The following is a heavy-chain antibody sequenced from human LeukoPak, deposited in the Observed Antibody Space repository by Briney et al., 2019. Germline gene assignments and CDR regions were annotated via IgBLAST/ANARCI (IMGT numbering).Heavy chain of an antibody. D-gene: IGHD6-19*01. Sequence: ASVKVSCKASGYTFTGYYMHWVRQASGQGLEWMGRINPNSGGTNYAQKFQGRVTMTRDTSISTAYMELSRLRSDDTAVYYCARLIPGYSSGWYDYWGQGTLVTVSS. CDR3: ARLIPGYSSGWYDY. J-gene: IGHJ4*02. CDR1: GYTFTGYY. CDR2: INPNSGGT. V-gene: IGHV1-2*06.